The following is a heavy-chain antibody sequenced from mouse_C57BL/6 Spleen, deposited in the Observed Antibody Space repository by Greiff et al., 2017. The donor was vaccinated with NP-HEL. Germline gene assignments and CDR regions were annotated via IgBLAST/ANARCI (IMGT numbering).Heavy chain of an antibody. CDR3: VYYSNYLFAY. Sequence: QVQLKQPGAELVMPGASVKLSCKASGYTFTSYWMHWVKQRPGQGLEWIGEIDPSDSYTNYNQKFKGKSTLTVDKSSSTAYMQLSSLTSEDSAVYYCVYYSNYLFAYWGQGTLVTVSA. J-gene: IGHJ3*01. V-gene: IGHV1-69*01. CDR1: GYTFTSYW. CDR2: IDPSDSYT. D-gene: IGHD2-5*01.